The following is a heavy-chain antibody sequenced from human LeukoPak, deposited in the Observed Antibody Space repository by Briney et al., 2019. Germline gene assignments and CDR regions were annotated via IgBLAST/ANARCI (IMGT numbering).Heavy chain of an antibody. Sequence: SETLSLTCTVSGGSISSSTYYWGWIRQPPGKGLEWTGSIYYGGNTYYNPSLESRVTISVDTSKNEFSLKLTSVTAADTAVYYCARGRPSRREAFDIWGQGAMVTVSS. CDR2: IYYGGNT. CDR1: GGSISSSTYY. CDR3: ARGRPSRREAFDI. J-gene: IGHJ3*02. D-gene: IGHD5-24*01. V-gene: IGHV4-39*07.